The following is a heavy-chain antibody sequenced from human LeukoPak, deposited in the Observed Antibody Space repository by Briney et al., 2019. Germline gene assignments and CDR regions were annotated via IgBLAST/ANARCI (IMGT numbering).Heavy chain of an antibody. Sequence: SETLSLTCTVSGGSISSCYWSWIRQPPGKGLEWIGYIYYSGSTNYNPSLKSRVTISVDTSKNQFSLKLSSVTAADTAVYYCARDHHSGYDFDYFDYWGQGTLVTVSS. J-gene: IGHJ4*02. D-gene: IGHD5-12*01. V-gene: IGHV4-59*01. CDR2: IYYSGST. CDR1: GGSISSCY. CDR3: ARDHHSGYDFDYFDY.